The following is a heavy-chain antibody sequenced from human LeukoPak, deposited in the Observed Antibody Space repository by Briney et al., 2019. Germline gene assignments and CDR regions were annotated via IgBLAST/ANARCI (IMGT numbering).Heavy chain of an antibody. D-gene: IGHD5-18*01. Sequence: ASVKVSCKASGYTFTSYDINWVRQATGQGLEWMGWMNPNSGNTGYAQNFQGRVTMTRNTSISTAYMELSSLRSDDTAVYYCVRVQGYSYGDNPFDPWGQGTLVTVSS. CDR1: GYTFTSYD. CDR3: VRVQGYSYGDNPFDP. V-gene: IGHV1-8*01. J-gene: IGHJ5*02. CDR2: MNPNSGNT.